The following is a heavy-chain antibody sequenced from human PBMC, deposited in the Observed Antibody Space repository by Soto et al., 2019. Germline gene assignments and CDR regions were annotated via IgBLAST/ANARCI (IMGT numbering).Heavy chain of an antibody. V-gene: IGHV4-59*01. CDR2: IYYTGSA. J-gene: IGHJ6*02. CDR1: GDSINSDY. D-gene: IGHD5-18*01. CDR3: ARYRVLYTAMITPREYYYGMDV. Sequence: SETLSLTCIVSGDSINSDYWSWIRQPPGRGLEWVGYIYYTGSANYNPSLQSRVTISVNTSTNQCSLEVSAVTAADTAMYYCARYRVLYTAMITPREYYYGMDVWGQGTTVTVSS.